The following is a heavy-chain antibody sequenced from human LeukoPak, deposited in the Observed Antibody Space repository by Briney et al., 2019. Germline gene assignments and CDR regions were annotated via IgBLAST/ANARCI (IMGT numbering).Heavy chain of an antibody. CDR2: ISSSSSTI. V-gene: IGHV3-48*04. Sequence: PGGSLRLSCAASGFTFSSYSMNWVRQAPGKGLEWVSYISSSSSTIYYADSVKGRFTISRDNAKNSLYLQMNSLRAEDTAVYYCARAGIDSSGWYFDYWGQGTLVTVSS. J-gene: IGHJ4*02. D-gene: IGHD6-19*01. CDR3: ARAGIDSSGWYFDY. CDR1: GFTFSSYS.